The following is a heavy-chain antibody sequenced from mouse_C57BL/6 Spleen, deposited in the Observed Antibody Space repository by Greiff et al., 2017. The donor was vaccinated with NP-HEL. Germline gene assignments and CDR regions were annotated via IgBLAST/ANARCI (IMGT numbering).Heavy chain of an antibody. CDR3: AREVVSRFDY. V-gene: IGHV5-4*01. CDR1: GFTFSSYA. J-gene: IGHJ2*01. Sequence: EVKVVESGGGLVKPGGSLKLSCAASGFTFSSYAMSWVRQTPEKRLEWVATISDGGSYTYYPDNVTGRFTISRDNAKNNLYLQMSHLKSEDTAMYYCAREVVSRFDYWGQGTTLTVSS. CDR2: ISDGGSYT.